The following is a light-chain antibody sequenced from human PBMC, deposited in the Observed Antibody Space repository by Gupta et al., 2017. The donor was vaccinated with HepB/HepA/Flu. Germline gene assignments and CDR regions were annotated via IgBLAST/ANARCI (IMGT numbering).Light chain of an antibody. CDR3: RQDYDNPWT. Sequence: DIVMTQSPDSLALSLGERATINCRSSQNILDNFKNKNYFGWVQQKPGQPPKMLIDWASTRESGVPDGFIGSGSGTDFTLTISSLQAEDVAVYYCRQDYDNPWTFGQGTKVEIK. CDR1: QNILDNFKNKNY. CDR2: WAS. V-gene: IGKV4-1*01. J-gene: IGKJ1*01.